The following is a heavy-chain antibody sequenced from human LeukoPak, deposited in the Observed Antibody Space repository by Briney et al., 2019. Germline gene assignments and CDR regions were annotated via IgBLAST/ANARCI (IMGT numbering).Heavy chain of an antibody. CDR2: IWYDGSNK. D-gene: IGHD5-18*01. Sequence: GGSLRLSCAASGFTFSNYGMHWVRQTPGKGLEWVAVIWYDGSNKHYTDSVKGRFTISGDNAKNTLYLQMNSLRAEDTAVYYCARGGYSYGRVDYWGQGALVTVSS. J-gene: IGHJ4*02. V-gene: IGHV3-33*03. CDR1: GFTFSNYG. CDR3: ARGGYSYGRVDY.